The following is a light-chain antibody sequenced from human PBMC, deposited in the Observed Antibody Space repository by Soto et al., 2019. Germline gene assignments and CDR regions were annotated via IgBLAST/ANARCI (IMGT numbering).Light chain of an antibody. V-gene: IGKV3-20*01. CDR1: QSVSSSY. Sequence: EIVLTQSPGTLSLSPGERATLSCRASQSVSSSYLAWYQQKPGQAPRLLIYGASSRATGIPDKFSGSGSARDFTLTISRLEPEDFAVYYCQQYGSSPGTFGQGTKLEIK. CDR2: GAS. CDR3: QQYGSSPGT. J-gene: IGKJ1*01.